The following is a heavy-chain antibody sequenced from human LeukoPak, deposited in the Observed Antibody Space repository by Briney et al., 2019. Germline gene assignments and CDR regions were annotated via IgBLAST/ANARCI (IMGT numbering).Heavy chain of an antibody. CDR2: IYTSGST. CDR3: ARGQGYCSSTSCFLWFDP. J-gene: IGHJ5*02. V-gene: IGHV4-4*07. CDR1: GVSISSYY. D-gene: IGHD2-2*01. Sequence: SETLSLTCTVSGVSISSYYWSWIRQPAGKGLEWIGRIYTSGSTNYNPSLKSRVTMSVDTSKNQFSLKLSSVTAADTAVYYCARGQGYCSSTSCFLWFDPWGQGTLVTVSS.